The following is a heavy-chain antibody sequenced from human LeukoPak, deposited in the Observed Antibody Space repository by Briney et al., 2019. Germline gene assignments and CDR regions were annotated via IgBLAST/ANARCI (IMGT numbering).Heavy chain of an antibody. Sequence: GGSLRLSCAASGFTFSSYGMHWVRQAPGKGLEGVAFIRYDGTNKYYADSVKGRFTISRDNSKTTLYLQMNSLRAEDTAVYYCAKDRHGYSYGCPGYWGQGTLVTVSS. J-gene: IGHJ4*02. CDR2: IRYDGTNK. CDR3: AKDRHGYSYGCPGY. V-gene: IGHV3-30*02. D-gene: IGHD5-18*01. CDR1: GFTFSSYG.